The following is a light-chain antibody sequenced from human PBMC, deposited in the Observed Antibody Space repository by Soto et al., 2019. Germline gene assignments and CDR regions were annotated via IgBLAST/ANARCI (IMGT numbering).Light chain of an antibody. J-gene: IGKJ1*01. V-gene: IGKV2D-29*01. CDR1: RSLLHSNGNTY. CDR3: MQSIQLPWT. CDR2: EVS. Sequence: DIVMTQSPDSLAVSLGERASISCKSSRSLLHSNGNTYLYWYLQKPGQPPQLLIYEVSNRFSGVSDRFSGSGSGTDFTLKISRVEAEDVGIYYCMQSIQLPWTFGQGTKVDIK.